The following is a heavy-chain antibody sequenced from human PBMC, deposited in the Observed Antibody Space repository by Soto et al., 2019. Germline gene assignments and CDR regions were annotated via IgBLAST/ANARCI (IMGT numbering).Heavy chain of an antibody. D-gene: IGHD1-1*01. CDR2: IWYDGSNK. CDR1: GFTFSSYG. J-gene: IGHJ6*02. V-gene: IGHV3-33*01. CDR3: ARDRVQLERLNYYYGTHV. Sequence: GGSLRLSFAASGFTFSSYGMHWVRQAPGKGLEWVAVIWYDGSNKYYADSVKGRFTISRDNSKNTLYLQMNSLRAEDTAVYYCARDRVQLERLNYYYGTHVWGQGT.